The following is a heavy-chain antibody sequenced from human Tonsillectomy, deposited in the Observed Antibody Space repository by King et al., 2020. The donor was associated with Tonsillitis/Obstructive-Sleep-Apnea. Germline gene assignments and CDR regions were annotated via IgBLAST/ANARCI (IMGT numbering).Heavy chain of an antibody. J-gene: IGHJ3*02. CDR1: GFSLSTSGMC. CDR2: IDWDDDK. V-gene: IGHV2-70*15. D-gene: IGHD3-10*01. Sequence: FTLKESGPALVKPIQTLTLTCTFSGFSLSTSGMCVSWIRQPPGKALEWLARIDWDDDKYYSTSLKTRLTISKDTSKNQVVLTMTNMDPVDTATYYCARSFPYYYGSGPYDAFDIWGQGTMVTVSS. CDR3: ARSFPYYYGSGPYDAFDI.